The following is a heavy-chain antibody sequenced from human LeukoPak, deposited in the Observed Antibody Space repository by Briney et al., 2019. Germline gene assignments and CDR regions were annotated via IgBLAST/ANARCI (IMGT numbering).Heavy chain of an antibody. J-gene: IGHJ4*02. CDR2: IYYSGST. CDR3: ARGPYYYDSSGYYHSL. D-gene: IGHD3-22*01. V-gene: IGHV4-59*01. CDR1: GGSISSYY. Sequence: SETLSQTCTVSGGSISSYYWSWIRQPPGKGLEWIGYIYYSGSTNYNPSLKSRVTISVDTSKNQFSLKLSSVTAADTAVYYCARGPYYYDSSGYYHSLWGQVTLVTVSS.